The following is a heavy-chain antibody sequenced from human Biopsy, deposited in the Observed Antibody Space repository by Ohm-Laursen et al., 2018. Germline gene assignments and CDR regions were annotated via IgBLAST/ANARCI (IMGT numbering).Heavy chain of an antibody. V-gene: IGHV3-33*01. CDR3: ARDLGNLRGVMFYLDS. Sequence: SLRLSCAASGFTFSRFGMHWVRQAPGKGLEWVAVVWYDGINKFYADSVEGRFSISRDNFKNTVYLEMNSLRPEDTAVYYCARDLGNLRGVMFYLDSWGQGTLVSVSS. CDR2: VWYDGINK. J-gene: IGHJ4*02. CDR1: GFTFSRFG. D-gene: IGHD3-16*01.